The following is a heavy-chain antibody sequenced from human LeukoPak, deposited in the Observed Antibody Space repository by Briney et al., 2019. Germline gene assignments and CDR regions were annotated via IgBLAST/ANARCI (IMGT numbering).Heavy chain of an antibody. CDR1: GFTFDDYA. Sequence: GGSLRLSCAASGFTFDDYAMHWVRQAPGKGLEWVSGISWNSGSIGYADSVKGRFTISRDNAKNSLYLQMNSLRAEDTALYYCAKDPHPYSSSWSNCDYLGHVTLVTVSS. J-gene: IGHJ4*01. CDR3: AKDPHPYSSSWSNCDY. D-gene: IGHD6-13*01. CDR2: ISWNSGSI. V-gene: IGHV3-9*01.